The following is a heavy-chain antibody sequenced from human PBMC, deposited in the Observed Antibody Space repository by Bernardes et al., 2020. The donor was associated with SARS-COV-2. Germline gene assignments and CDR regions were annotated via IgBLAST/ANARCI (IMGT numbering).Heavy chain of an antibody. Sequence: PESRSPTSAPYADSLSYPCTDCGRLREPPGRGREGLIINIYKWSSSYLPSPEARFTISVDTSKNQFSLKLSSVTAADTAVYYCTRGVEIFGEVVFYYYGLDVCDQGTTVTVS. CDR1: ADSLSYPCTD. J-gene: IGHJ6*02. CDR3: TRGVEIFGEVVFYYYGLDV. CDR2: NIYKWSS. D-gene: IGHD3-3*01. V-gene: IGHV4-39*01.